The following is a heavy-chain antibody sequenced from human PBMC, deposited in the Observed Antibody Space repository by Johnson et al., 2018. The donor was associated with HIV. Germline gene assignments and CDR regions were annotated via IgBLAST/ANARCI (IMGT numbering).Heavy chain of an antibody. CDR2: ISISGSTI. J-gene: IGHJ3*02. D-gene: IGHD6-19*01. CDR3: ARADFMSSGWSGDAFDI. Sequence: VQLVESGGGLVQPGGSLRLSCAASGFTFSDYYMSWIRQAPGKGLEWVSYISISGSTIYYADSVKGRFTISRDNAKNSLYLQMNSLSAVETVVYCCARADFMSSGWSGDAFDIWGQGTMVTVSS. CDR1: GFTFSDYY. V-gene: IGHV3-11*04.